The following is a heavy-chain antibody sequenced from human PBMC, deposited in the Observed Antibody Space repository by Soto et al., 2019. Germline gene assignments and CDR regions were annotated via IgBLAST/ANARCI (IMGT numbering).Heavy chain of an antibody. Sequence: QVQLVQSGAEVKKPGASVTVSCKTSGYTFTNPGINWVRPSPGQGLEWMGWINPYNANVNYAQKLQGQVTMTTDTATSTAYMNLRSLTSDYTAVYYCARDRVAGIWGDAFDIGGQGTTVTVSS. CDR2: INPYNANV. V-gene: IGHV1-18*04. J-gene: IGHJ3*02. CDR3: ARDRVAGIWGDAFDI. D-gene: IGHD3-16*01. CDR1: GYTFTNPG.